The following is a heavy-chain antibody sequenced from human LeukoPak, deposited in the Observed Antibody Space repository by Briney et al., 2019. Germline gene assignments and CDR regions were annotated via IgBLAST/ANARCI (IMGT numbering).Heavy chain of an antibody. CDR1: GFTFSSYA. CDR3: ARDSSGWSSYYYYGMDV. CDR2: ISYDGSNK. J-gene: IGHJ6*02. V-gene: IGHV3-30-3*01. D-gene: IGHD6-19*01. Sequence: PGGSLRLSCAASGFTFSSYAMHWVRQAPGKGLEWVAVISYDGSNKYYADSVKGRFTISRDNSKNTLYLQMNSLRAEDTAVYYCARDSSGWSSYYYYGMDVWGQGTTATVSS.